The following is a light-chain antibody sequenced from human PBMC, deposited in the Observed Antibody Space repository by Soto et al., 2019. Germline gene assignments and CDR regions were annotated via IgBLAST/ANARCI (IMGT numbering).Light chain of an antibody. CDR3: QSYGSSLSGSNV. V-gene: IGLV1-40*01. J-gene: IGLJ2*01. Sequence: QSVLTQPPSVSGAPGQRVTISCTGSSSNIGAGYDVHWYQQLPGTAPKLLIYGNNNRPSGVPDRFSGSKSGTSASLAITGLQPEDEADYYCQSYGSSLSGSNVFGGGTKLTVL. CDR1: SSNIGAGYD. CDR2: GNN.